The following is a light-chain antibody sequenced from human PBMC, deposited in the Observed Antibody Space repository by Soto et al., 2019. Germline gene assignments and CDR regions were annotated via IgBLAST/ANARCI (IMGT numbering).Light chain of an antibody. V-gene: IGKV3-20*01. J-gene: IGKJ1*01. CDR2: GVS. CDR3: QDFDSPQWT. Sequence: EIVLTQSPGSLSLSPRERATLSCRASQSVSSNHLAWYQQRPDQPPRLLIYGVSMRADGIPDRFSGSGSGSEFTLTINRLEPEDFAVYYCQDFDSPQWTFGQGTKVEN. CDR1: QSVSSNH.